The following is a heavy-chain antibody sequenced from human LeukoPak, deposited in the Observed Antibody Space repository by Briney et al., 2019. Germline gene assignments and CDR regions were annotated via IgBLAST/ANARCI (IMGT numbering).Heavy chain of an antibody. CDR1: GFTFSSYE. J-gene: IGHJ5*02. CDR2: ISSSGSTI. V-gene: IGHV3-48*03. D-gene: IGHD6-13*01. CDR3: GREEGDSSSGYPPPSNWFDP. Sequence: GGSLRLSCAASGFTFSSYEMNWVRQAPGKGLEWVSYISSSGSTIYYADSVKRRFTISRDNAKNSLYLQMNSLRAEDTAVYYCGREEGDSSSGYPPPSNWFDPWGQGTLVTVSS.